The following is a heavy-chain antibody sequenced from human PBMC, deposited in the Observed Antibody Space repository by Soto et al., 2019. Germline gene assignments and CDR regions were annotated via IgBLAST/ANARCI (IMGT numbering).Heavy chain of an antibody. D-gene: IGHD1-7*01. CDR1: GGSFTSNNW. Sequence: SETLSLTCAVSGGSFTSNNWWTWVRQPPGQGLEWIGEIYRTESTNYNPSLKSRVTISLDKSENQFSLKVTSLTAADTAVYYCASRDPGTSVDYWGQGTLVTGS. V-gene: IGHV4-4*02. J-gene: IGHJ4*02. CDR2: IYRTEST. CDR3: ASRDPGTSVDY.